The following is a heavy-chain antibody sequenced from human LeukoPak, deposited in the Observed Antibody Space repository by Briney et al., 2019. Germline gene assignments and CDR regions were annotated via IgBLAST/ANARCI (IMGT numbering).Heavy chain of an antibody. D-gene: IGHD3-10*01. CDR3: ARGRPGSYDY. J-gene: IGHJ4*02. Sequence: GGSLRLSCAASGFAFSSNRMNWVRQAPGKGLEWVANIKQDGSQEYYVDSAKGRFTISRDNSKNMLYLQMGSLRAEDMAVYYCARGRPGSYDYWGQGTLVTVSS. V-gene: IGHV3-7*02. CDR2: IKQDGSQE. CDR1: GFAFSSNR.